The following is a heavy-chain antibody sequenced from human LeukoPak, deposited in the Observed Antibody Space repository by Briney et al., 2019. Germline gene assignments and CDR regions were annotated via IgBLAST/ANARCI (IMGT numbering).Heavy chain of an antibody. CDR1: GFTFSNSG. V-gene: IGHV3-30*02. J-gene: IGHJ3*02. Sequence: GGSLRLSCATSGFTFSNSGMHWVRQAPGKGLEWVAFIRFDGSSKFYTDSVKGRFTISRDNSKNTLNLQMNSLRAEDTAVYYCAKDYIYGGWGNAFDIWGQGTKVTVSS. CDR2: IRFDGSSK. D-gene: IGHD5-18*01. CDR3: AKDYIYGGWGNAFDI.